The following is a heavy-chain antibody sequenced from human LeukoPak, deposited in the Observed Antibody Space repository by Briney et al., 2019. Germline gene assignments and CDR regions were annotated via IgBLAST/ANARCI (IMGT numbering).Heavy chain of an antibody. D-gene: IGHD6-19*01. Sequence: SETLSLTCTVSGGSISSNGYFWGWIRQPPGKGLEWIGTIYYSGSTNYNPSLKSRVTISVDTSKNQFSLKLSSVTAADTAVYYCARGGWYPESFQHWGQGATVTVSS. V-gene: IGHV4-39*07. CDR3: ARGGWYPESFQH. CDR2: IYYSGST. CDR1: GGSISSNGYF. J-gene: IGHJ1*01.